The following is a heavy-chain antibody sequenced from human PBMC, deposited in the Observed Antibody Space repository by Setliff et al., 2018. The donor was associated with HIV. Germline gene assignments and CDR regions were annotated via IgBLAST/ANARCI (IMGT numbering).Heavy chain of an antibody. CDR1: GFTFGDYA. V-gene: IGHV3-49*04. CDR2: IRSKAYGGTT. Sequence: PVGSLSLSCTASGFTFGDYAMSWVRQAPGKGLEWVGFIRSKAYGGTTEYAASVKDRFTVSRDDSKSIAYLQINSLKTEDTAVYYCTRDKGYAFDIWGQGTMVTVSS. D-gene: IGHD5-18*01. CDR3: TRDKGYAFDI. J-gene: IGHJ3*02.